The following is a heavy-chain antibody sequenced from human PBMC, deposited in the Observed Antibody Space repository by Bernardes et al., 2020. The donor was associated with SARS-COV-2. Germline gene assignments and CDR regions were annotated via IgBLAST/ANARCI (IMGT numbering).Heavy chain of an antibody. J-gene: IGHJ4*02. CDR2: IWYDGSNK. V-gene: IGHV3-33*01. CDR1: GFTFSSYG. D-gene: IGHD6-19*01. CDR3: ASLQGAGTPGYYFDY. Sequence: GGSLRLSCAASGFTFSSYGMHWVRQAPGKGLEWVAVIWYDGSNKYYADSVKGRFTISRDNSKNTLYLQMNSLRAEDTAVYYCASLQGAGTPGYYFDYWGQGTLVTVSS.